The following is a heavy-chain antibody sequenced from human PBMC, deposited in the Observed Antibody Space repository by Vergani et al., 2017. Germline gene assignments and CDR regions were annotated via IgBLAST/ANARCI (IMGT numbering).Heavy chain of an antibody. V-gene: IGHV3-23*01. CDR3: ATQLQWLGPNDY. D-gene: IGHD6-19*01. Sequence: EVQLLESGGGLVQPGGSLRLSCAASGFTFSSYAMSWVRQAPGKGLEWVSAISGSGGSTYYADSVEGRFTIARDNSKNTLYLQMNSLRAEDTAVYYCATQLQWLGPNDYWGQGTLVTVSS. J-gene: IGHJ4*02. CDR1: GFTFSSYA. CDR2: ISGSGGST.